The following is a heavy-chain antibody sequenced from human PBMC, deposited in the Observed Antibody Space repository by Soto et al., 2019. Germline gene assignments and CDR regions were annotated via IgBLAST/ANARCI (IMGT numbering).Heavy chain of an antibody. J-gene: IGHJ4*02. CDR3: ARDRPFQDTAMVPHYFDY. CDR2: INPNSGGT. Sequence: QVQLVQSGAEVKKPGASVKVSCKASGYTFTGYYMHWVRQAPGQGLKWMGWINPNSGGTNYAQKFQGWVTMTRDTSISTAYMELSRLRSDDTAVYYCARDRPFQDTAMVPHYFDYWGQGTLVTVSS. CDR1: GYTFTGYY. V-gene: IGHV1-2*04. D-gene: IGHD5-18*01.